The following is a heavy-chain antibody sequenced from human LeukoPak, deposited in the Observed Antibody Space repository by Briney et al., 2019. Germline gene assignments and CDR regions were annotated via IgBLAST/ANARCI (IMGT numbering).Heavy chain of an antibody. CDR2: IGSSGTST. J-gene: IGHJ4*02. CDR1: GFTFSSNA. V-gene: IGHV3-23*01. Sequence: GGSLRLSCAASGFTFSSNAMSWVRQAPGKGLEWAAAIGSSGTSTYYADSVEGRFTISRDNSKNTLYLQMNSLRAEDTAVYYCAKLVMNSLFDYWGQGTLVTVSS. D-gene: IGHD2-21*01. CDR3: AKLVMNSLFDY.